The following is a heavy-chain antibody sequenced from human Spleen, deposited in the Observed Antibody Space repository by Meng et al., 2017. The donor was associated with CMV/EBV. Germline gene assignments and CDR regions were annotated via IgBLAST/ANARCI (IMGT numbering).Heavy chain of an antibody. J-gene: IGHJ4*02. CDR1: GFTFSSYA. Sequence: GGSLRLSCAASGFTFSSYAMHWVRQAPGKGLEWVAVISYDGSNKYYADSVKGRFTISRDNAKNSLYLQMNSLRDEDTAVYYCASGAYYDTLTGYYKFADYWGRGTLVTVSS. V-gene: IGHV3-30*04. CDR3: ASGAYYDTLTGYYKFADY. D-gene: IGHD3-9*01. CDR2: ISYDGSNK.